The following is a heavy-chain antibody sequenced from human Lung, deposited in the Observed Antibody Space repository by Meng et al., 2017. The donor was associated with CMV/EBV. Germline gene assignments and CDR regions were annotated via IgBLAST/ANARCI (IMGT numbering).Heavy chain of an antibody. D-gene: IGHD2-2*03. CDR3: ARSIGYCSSISCYPEDSGYYYYGMAV. V-gene: IGHV3-66*02. CDR2: IDTGGST. Sequence: SLTLSCAAAGFTFSSYSINCVRQGPGNGLEWVSLIDTGGSTYYGDSVKGRRTISRDNSKNQLYFEMKSLRVEDTAVYYCARSIGYCSSISCYPEDSGYYYYGMAVWGQGNXVTCCS. J-gene: IGHJ6*01. CDR1: GFTFSSYS.